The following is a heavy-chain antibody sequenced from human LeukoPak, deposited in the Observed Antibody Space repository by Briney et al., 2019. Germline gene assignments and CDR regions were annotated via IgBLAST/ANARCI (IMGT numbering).Heavy chain of an antibody. CDR2: IWYDGSNK. CDR1: GFTFSSYG. J-gene: IGHJ4*02. V-gene: IGHV3-33*01. CDR3: ARSYYYDSSGHPPFAY. D-gene: IGHD3-22*01. Sequence: GGSLRLSCAASGFTFSSYGMRWVRQAPGKGLEWVAVIWYDGSNKYYADSVKGRFTISRDNSKNTLYLQMNSLRAEDTAVYYCARSYYYDSSGHPPFAYWGQGTLVTVSS.